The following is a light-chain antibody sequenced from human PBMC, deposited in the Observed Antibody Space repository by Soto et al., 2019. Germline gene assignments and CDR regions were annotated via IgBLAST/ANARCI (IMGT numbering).Light chain of an antibody. Sequence: QSALTQPPSASGSPGQSVAISCTGTSSDIGAYNYVSWYQQYPGKAPKLILYEVSTRPSGVPDRFSGSKSGNTASLTVSGLQADDEAHYYCCSLTTSHTYVFGSGTKVTVL. J-gene: IGLJ1*01. CDR3: CSLTTSHTYV. CDR1: SSDIGAYNY. CDR2: EVS. V-gene: IGLV2-8*01.